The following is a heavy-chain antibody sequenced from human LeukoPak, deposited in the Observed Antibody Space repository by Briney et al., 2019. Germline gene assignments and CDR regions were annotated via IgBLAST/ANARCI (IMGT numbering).Heavy chain of an antibody. CDR3: ARAGHLERDAFDR. CDR1: GYPFTRYD. CDR2: MNPNSGNS. D-gene: IGHD1-1*01. V-gene: IGHV1-8*03. Sequence: ASVKVSCKASGYPFTRYDISWVRQATGQGLEWLGWMNPNSGNSGCAQKFQGRVNFTRSTSISTAYMELSSLRSEDTAVYYCARAGHLERDAFDRWGQGTVVTVAS. J-gene: IGHJ3*02.